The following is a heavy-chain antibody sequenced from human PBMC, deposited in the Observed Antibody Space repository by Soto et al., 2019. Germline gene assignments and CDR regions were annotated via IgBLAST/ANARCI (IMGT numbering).Heavy chain of an antibody. V-gene: IGHV1-18*01. CDR1: GYTFTSYG. J-gene: IGHJ5*02. CDR3: ARGFVGHCSSTSCYAGTLSWFDP. CDR2: ISAYNGNT. Sequence: ASVKVSCKASGYTFTSYGISWVRQAPGQGLEWMGWISAYNGNTNYAQKLQGRVTMTTDTSTSTAYMELRSLRSDDTAVYYCARGFVGHCSSTSCYAGTLSWFDPWGQGTLVTVSS. D-gene: IGHD2-2*01.